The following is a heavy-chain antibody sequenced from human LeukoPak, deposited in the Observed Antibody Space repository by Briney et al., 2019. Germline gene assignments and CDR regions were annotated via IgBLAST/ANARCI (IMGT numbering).Heavy chain of an antibody. CDR2: IYSGGNT. CDR3: GSRAGDYSHPYDY. CDR1: RLTVRSVF. Sequence: VGCLRLSCAASRLTVRSVFMSWVGQAPGKGLEWVSFIYSGGNTYYADSVKGRFTISRDNSKNTVHLQMNSLRAEHTAMYYCGSRAGDYSHPYDYWGQGTLVTVSS. D-gene: IGHD3-22*01. J-gene: IGHJ4*02. V-gene: IGHV3-53*01.